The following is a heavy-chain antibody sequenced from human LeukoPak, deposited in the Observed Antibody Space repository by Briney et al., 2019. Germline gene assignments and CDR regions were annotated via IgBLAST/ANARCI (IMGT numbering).Heavy chain of an antibody. D-gene: IGHD3-22*01. CDR1: GFTFSNAY. J-gene: IGHJ6*02. CDR2: ISSSSSYI. V-gene: IGHV3-21*01. CDR3: ARDYDSSGYYTPYYYYGMDV. Sequence: GGSLRLSCAASGFTFSNAYMNWVRQAPGKGLEWVSSISSSSSYIYYADSVKGRFTISRDNAKNSLYLQMNSLRAEDTAVYYCARDYDSSGYYTPYYYYGMDVWGQGTTVTVSS.